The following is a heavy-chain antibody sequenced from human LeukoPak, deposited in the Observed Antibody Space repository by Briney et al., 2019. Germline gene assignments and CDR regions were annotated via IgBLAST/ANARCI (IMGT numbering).Heavy chain of an antibody. CDR2: INSDGSST. J-gene: IGHJ6*04. Sequence: GGSLRLSCAASGFTFSNYWMHWVRQAPGKGLVWVSRINSDGSSTTFADSVKGRFTISRDNAKNTLYLQMNSLRAEDTAVYYCAELGITMIGGVWGKGTTVTISS. D-gene: IGHD3-10*02. CDR3: AELGITMIGGV. V-gene: IGHV3-74*01. CDR1: GFTFSNYW.